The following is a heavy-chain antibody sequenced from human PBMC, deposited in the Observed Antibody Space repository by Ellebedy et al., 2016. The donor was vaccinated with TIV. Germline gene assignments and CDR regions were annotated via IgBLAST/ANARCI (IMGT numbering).Heavy chain of an antibody. CDR1: GFTFSSYW. CDR3: ARDRTYYDFWSGYSPEYFQH. D-gene: IGHD3-3*01. V-gene: IGHV3-7*03. CDR2: IKQDGSEK. Sequence: GESLKISXAASGFTFSSYWMSWVRQAPGKGLEWVANIKQDGSEKYYVDSVKGRFTISRDNAKNSLYLQMNSLRAEDTAVYYCARDRTYYDFWSGYSPEYFQHWGQGTLVTVSS. J-gene: IGHJ1*01.